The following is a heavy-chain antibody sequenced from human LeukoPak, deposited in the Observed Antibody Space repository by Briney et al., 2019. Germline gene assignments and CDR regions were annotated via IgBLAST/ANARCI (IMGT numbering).Heavy chain of an antibody. CDR2: IKSKADGETT. CDR1: GFTFTSAW. V-gene: IGHV3-15*01. CDR3: TTDHNYYYYYMDV. J-gene: IGHJ6*03. Sequence: GGSLRLSCAASGFTFTSAWMAWVRQAPGKGLEWVGRIKSKADGETTDHAAPVKGRFTVSRDDSKNTLYLQMNSLKTEDTAVYYCTTDHNYYYYYMDVWGKGTTVTVSS.